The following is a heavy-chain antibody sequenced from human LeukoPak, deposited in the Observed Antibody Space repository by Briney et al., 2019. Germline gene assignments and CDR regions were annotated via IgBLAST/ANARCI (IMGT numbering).Heavy chain of an antibody. CDR3: AKSSAGITWFDP. D-gene: IGHD1-1*01. Sequence: GGSLRLSCAASGFTFSSFRMNWVRQAPGKGPEWVAFTRFDDSYKAYGDSVKGRFTISRDNSKNTLYLQMDSLRSDDTAVYYCAKSSAGITWFDPWGQGTLVTVSS. V-gene: IGHV3-30*02. CDR2: TRFDDSYK. J-gene: IGHJ5*02. CDR1: GFTFSSFR.